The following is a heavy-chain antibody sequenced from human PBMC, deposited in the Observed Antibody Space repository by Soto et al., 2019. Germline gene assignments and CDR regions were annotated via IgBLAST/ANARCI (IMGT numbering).Heavy chain of an antibody. J-gene: IGHJ4*02. CDR3: ATDTVAAYYFDY. V-gene: IGHV1-24*01. D-gene: IGHD6-19*01. Sequence: ASVKVSCKVSGYTLTELSMHWVRQAPGKGLEWMGGFDPEDGETIYAQKFQGRVTMTEDTSTDTAYMELSSLRSEDTAVYYCATDTVAAYYFDYWGQGXLVTVYS. CDR1: GYTLTELS. CDR2: FDPEDGET.